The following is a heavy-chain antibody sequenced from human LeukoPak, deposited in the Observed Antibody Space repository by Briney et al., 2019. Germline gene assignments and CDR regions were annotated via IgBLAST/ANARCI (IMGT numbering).Heavy chain of an antibody. D-gene: IGHD3-9*01. CDR2: IKNDGSRT. V-gene: IGHV3-74*01. J-gene: IGHJ4*02. CDR1: GFTFSSYW. Sequence: GGSLRLSCAASGFTFSSYWMHWVRQAPGKGLVWVSRIKNDGSRTSYADSVKGRFTISRDNAKNTLYLQMNSLRVEDTAVYYCGAGYGFDYWGQGTLVTVSS. CDR3: GAGYGFDY.